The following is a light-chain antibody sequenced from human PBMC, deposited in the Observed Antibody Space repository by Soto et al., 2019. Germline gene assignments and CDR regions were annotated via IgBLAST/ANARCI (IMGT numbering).Light chain of an antibody. CDR2: DVT. V-gene: IGLV2-14*03. CDR3: SSYTNKDTLL. CDR1: SSDVGGYDH. J-gene: IGLJ3*02. Sequence: QSALTQPASVSGSPGQSITISCTGTSSDVGGYDHVSWYQQHPGKAPKLIIYDVTVRPSGISRRFSGSKSDNTASLAVSGXXXXDEADYYCSSYTNKDTLLFGGGTKVTVL.